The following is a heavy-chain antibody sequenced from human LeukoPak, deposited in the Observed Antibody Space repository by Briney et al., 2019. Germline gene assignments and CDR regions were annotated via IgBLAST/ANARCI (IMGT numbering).Heavy chain of an antibody. Sequence: SETLSLTCTVSGGSISSYYWSWIRQPAGKGLEWIGYIYYSGSTNYNPSLKSRVTISVDTSKNQFSLKLSSVTAADTAVYYCARHRSGYDVYYYYGMDVWGQGTTVNVSS. CDR2: IYYSGST. D-gene: IGHD5-12*01. CDR1: GGSISSYY. J-gene: IGHJ6*02. V-gene: IGHV4-59*08. CDR3: ARHRSGYDVYYYYGMDV.